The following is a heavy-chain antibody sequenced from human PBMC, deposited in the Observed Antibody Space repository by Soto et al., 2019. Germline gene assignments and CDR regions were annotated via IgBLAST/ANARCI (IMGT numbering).Heavy chain of an antibody. CDR2: INAGNGNT. V-gene: IGHV1-3*01. CDR3: ARSHQRYSSSSNWFDP. CDR1: GYTFTSYA. D-gene: IGHD6-6*01. Sequence: ASVKVSCKASGYTFTSYAIHWVRQAPGQRLEWMGWINAGNGNTKYSQKFQDRVTITRDTSASTAYMELSSLRSEDTAVYYCARSHQRYSSSSNWFDPWGQGTLVTVSS. J-gene: IGHJ5*02.